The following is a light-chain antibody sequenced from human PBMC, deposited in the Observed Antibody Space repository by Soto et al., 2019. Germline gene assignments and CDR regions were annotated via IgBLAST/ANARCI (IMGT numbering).Light chain of an antibody. CDR2: DVS. CDR1: SSDIGYYNY. V-gene: IGLV2-14*01. Sequence: QSVLTQPASVSGSPGQSITISCTGTSSDIGYYNYVSWYQQQPGKAPKLMIYDVSNRPAGVSNRFSGSKSGNTASLTISGLQAEDEADYYCSSYTTSSTVIFGGGTKLTVL. J-gene: IGLJ2*01. CDR3: SSYTTSSTVI.